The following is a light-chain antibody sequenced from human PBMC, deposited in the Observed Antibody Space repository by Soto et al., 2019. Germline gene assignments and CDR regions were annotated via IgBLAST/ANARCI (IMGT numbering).Light chain of an antibody. J-gene: IGKJ5*01. V-gene: IGKV1-39*01. CDR1: QSISSY. Sequence: DIQMTQSPSSLSVSVGDRVTITCRASQSISSYLNWYQQKPGKAPKLLIYAASSLQSGVPSRFSGSGSGTDFTLTISSLQPEDFATYYCQKSYSTPPVTFGQGTRLEIK. CDR3: QKSYSTPPVT. CDR2: AAS.